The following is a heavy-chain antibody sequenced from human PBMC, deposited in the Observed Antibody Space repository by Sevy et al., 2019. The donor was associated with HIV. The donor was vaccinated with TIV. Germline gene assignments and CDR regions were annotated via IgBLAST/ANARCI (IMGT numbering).Heavy chain of an antibody. CDR3: AREAGYTTTSSPGNY. D-gene: IGHD5-12*01. CDR2: ISSTGSHK. CDR1: GFNFRTHA. Sequence: GGSLRLSCAASGFNFRTHAMHWVRQPPGKGLEWVAVISSTGSHKYYANSVRGRFTISRDNSENTLSLQMNGLRLDDTGLYYCAREAGYTTTSSPGNYWGLGTLVTVSS. J-gene: IGHJ4*02. V-gene: IGHV3-30-3*01.